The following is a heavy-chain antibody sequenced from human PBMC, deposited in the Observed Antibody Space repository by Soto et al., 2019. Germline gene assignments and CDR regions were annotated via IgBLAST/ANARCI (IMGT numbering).Heavy chain of an antibody. CDR3: ARFGGTGSGLVERYGMDV. V-gene: IGHV5-51*01. Sequence: GESLKISCKGSGYSFTSYWIGWVRQMPGKGLEWMGIIYPGDSDTRYSPSFQGQVTISADKSISTAYLQWSSLKASDTAMYYCARFGGTGSGLVERYGMDVWGQGTTVTVSS. CDR1: GYSFTSYW. J-gene: IGHJ6*02. CDR2: IYPGDSDT. D-gene: IGHD2-15*01.